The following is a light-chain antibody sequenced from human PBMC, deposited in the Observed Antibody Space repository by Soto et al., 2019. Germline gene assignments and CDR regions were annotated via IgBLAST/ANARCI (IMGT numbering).Light chain of an antibody. J-gene: IGKJ1*01. CDR1: QIVSSSY. Sequence: EIVLTQSPGTLSLSPGERATLSCRASQIVSSSYLAWYQQKLGQAPRLLIYGASSRATGIPDRFSGSGSGTDFTLTISRLEAEDFAVYYCQQYGSSPEGTFGQGTKVEIK. CDR3: QQYGSSPEGT. V-gene: IGKV3-20*01. CDR2: GAS.